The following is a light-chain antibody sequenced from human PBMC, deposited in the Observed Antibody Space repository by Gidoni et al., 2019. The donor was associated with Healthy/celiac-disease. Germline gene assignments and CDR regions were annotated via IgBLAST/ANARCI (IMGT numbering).Light chain of an antibody. Sequence: DIQMTQSPSSLSASVGDRVTITCRASQSISSYLNWYQQKPGKAPKLLIYAASSLQSGVPSRFSGSGSGTDFTLTISSLQPADFATYYCQQSYSTPAFGQGTKVEIK. CDR1: QSISSY. CDR3: QQSYSTPA. J-gene: IGKJ1*01. V-gene: IGKV1-39*01. CDR2: AAS.